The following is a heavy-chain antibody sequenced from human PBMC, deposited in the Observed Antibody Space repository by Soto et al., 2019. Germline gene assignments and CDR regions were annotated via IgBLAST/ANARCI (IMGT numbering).Heavy chain of an antibody. V-gene: IGHV3-23*01. CDR1: VFTFSSYA. J-gene: IGHJ4*02. CDR2: ISGSGGST. Sequence: PGWSLRLACAASVFTFSSYAMSWVRQAPGKGLEWVSAISGSGGSTYYADSVKGRFTISRDNSKNTLYLQMNSLRAEDTAVYYCAKDRYDSSGYYYDGFDYWGQGTLVTVSS. D-gene: IGHD3-22*01. CDR3: AKDRYDSSGYYYDGFDY.